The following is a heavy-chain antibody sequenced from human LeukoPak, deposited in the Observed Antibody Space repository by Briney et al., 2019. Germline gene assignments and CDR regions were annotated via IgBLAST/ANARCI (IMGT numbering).Heavy chain of an antibody. J-gene: IGHJ4*02. CDR3: ARDKGRYCSSTSCYFDY. V-gene: IGHV3-21*01. Sequence: PGGSLRLSCAASGFTFSSYSMNWVRQAPGKGLEWVSSISSSSSYIYYADSVKGRFTISRDNAKNSLYLQMNSVRAEDTAVYYCARDKGRYCSSTSCYFDYWGQGTLVTVSS. CDR1: GFTFSSYS. CDR2: ISSSSSYI. D-gene: IGHD2-2*01.